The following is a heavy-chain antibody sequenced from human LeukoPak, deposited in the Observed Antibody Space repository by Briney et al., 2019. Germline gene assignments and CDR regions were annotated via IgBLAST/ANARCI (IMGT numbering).Heavy chain of an antibody. J-gene: IGHJ4*02. V-gene: IGHV3-21*01. Sequence: GGSLRLSCAASGFTFSSYSMNWVRQAPGKGLEWVSSISSSSYIYYADSVKGRFTISRDNAKNSLYLQMNSLRAEDTAVYYCASVTGDGDVDYFDYWGQGTLVTVSS. CDR2: ISSSSYI. CDR1: GFTFSSYS. D-gene: IGHD7-27*01. CDR3: ASVTGDGDVDYFDY.